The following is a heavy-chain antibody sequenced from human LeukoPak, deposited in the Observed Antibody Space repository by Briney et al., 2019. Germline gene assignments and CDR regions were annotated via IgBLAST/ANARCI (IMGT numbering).Heavy chain of an antibody. CDR1: GGSISSYY. V-gene: IGHV4-59*01. CDR2: IYYSGST. CDR3: ARGSRDGYKGRSDAFDI. D-gene: IGHD5-24*01. J-gene: IGHJ3*02. Sequence: SETLSLTCTVSGGSISSYYWSWIRQPPGKGLERIGYIYYSGSTNYNPSLKSRVTISVDTSKNQFSLKLSSVTAADTAVYYCARGSRDGYKGRSDAFDIWGQGTMVTVSS.